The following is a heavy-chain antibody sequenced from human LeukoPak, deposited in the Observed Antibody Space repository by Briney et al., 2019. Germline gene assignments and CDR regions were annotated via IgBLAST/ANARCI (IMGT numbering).Heavy chain of an antibody. Sequence: GGSLRLSCAASGFSFSGSAIHWVRQTSEKGLEWVGRIRSKASSYATGYGESVKGRFTISRDESRSTAYLQMNSLKTEDTAVYYCSRIQDWSNGVDWGQGTLVTASS. CDR1: GFSFSGSA. J-gene: IGHJ4*02. D-gene: IGHD2-8*01. CDR2: IRSKASSYAT. CDR3: SRIQDWSNGVD. V-gene: IGHV3-73*01.